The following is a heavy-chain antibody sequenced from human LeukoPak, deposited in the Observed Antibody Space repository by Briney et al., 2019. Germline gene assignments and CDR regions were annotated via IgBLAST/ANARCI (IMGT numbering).Heavy chain of an antibody. D-gene: IGHD1-1*01. CDR2: IYTSGST. V-gene: IGHV4-4*07. J-gene: IGHJ4*02. Sequence: SETLSLTCTVSGAAISSSYWSWIRQPAGKCMEWIGRIYTSGSTKYNPSLKSRVTMAVDTSKNQFSLRLGSVTAADTAVYYCAAGLRPGGFDYWGQGTLVTVSS. CDR1: GAAISSSY. CDR3: AAGLRPGGFDY.